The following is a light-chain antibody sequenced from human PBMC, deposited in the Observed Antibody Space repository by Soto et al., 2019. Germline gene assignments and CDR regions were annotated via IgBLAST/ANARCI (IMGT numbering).Light chain of an antibody. CDR2: DAS. Sequence: DIQMTQSPSTLSASVGDRVTITCRASQSISSWLAWYQQKPGKAPKLLIYDASSLESGVPSRFNGSGSGTEFTLTISSLQPDDFATYYCHQCTFGQGTKGDIK. V-gene: IGKV1-5*01. CDR1: QSISSW. J-gene: IGKJ1*01. CDR3: HQCT.